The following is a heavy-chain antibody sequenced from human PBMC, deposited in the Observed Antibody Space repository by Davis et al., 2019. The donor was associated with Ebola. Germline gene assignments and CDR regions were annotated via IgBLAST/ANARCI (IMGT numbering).Heavy chain of an antibody. CDR2: IYSGGST. V-gene: IGHV3-53*04. D-gene: IGHD3-22*01. J-gene: IGHJ4*02. CDR1: GFTVSSNY. CDR3: AKSPPPYYDSSGYYRRYYFDY. Sequence: GGSLRPSCAAPGFTVSSNYMSWVRQAPGKGLEWVPVIYSGGSTYHADPVKGRFTISRHNSKNTLYLQMNSLKAEDTAVYYCAKSPPPYYDSSGYYRRYYFDYWGQGTLVTVSS.